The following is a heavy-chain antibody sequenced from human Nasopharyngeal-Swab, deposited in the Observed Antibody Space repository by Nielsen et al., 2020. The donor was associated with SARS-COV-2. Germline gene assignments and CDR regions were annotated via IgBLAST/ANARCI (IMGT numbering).Heavy chain of an antibody. Sequence: GGSLRLSCTASGFTFSSYWMHWVRQAPGKGLVWVSRIHIDGSSTSYGDSVKGRFTISRDDAKNTLYLQMNSLRAEDTAVYYCAKDGGGGVQSIAAAGTHFDYWGQGTLVTVSS. D-gene: IGHD6-13*01. CDR3: AKDGGGGVQSIAAAGTHFDY. J-gene: IGHJ4*02. CDR1: GFTFSSYW. CDR2: IHIDGSST. V-gene: IGHV3-74*01.